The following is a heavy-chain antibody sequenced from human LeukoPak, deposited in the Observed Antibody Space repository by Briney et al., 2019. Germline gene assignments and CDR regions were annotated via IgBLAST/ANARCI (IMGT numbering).Heavy chain of an antibody. D-gene: IGHD6-19*01. J-gene: IGHJ3*01. V-gene: IGHV3-7*01. Sequence: GGSLRLSCAASGFTVSSYYMHWVRHAPGKGLEWVANIKEDGSEKYYADSVKGRFTISRDNAKNTMYLQIDCLRAEDTAVYYWARQWGWFPSGGWLDTLDVWGHGSMVIVSS. CDR1: GFTVSSYY. CDR2: IKEDGSEK. CDR3: ARQWGWFPSGGWLDTLDV.